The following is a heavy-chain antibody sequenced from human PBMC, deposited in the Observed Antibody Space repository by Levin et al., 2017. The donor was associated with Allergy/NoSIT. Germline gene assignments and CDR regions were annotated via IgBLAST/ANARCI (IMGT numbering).Heavy chain of an antibody. V-gene: IGHV4-59*01. CDR2: IYYSGST. D-gene: IGHD1-1*01. CDR1: GGSISSYY. J-gene: IGHJ5*02. Sequence: SETLSLTCTVSGGSISSYYWSWIRQPPGKGLEWIGYIYYSGSTNYNPSLKSRVTISVDTSKNQFSLKLSSVTAADTAVYYCARGYNWNGVWFDPWGQGTLVTVSS. CDR3: ARGYNWNGVWFDP.